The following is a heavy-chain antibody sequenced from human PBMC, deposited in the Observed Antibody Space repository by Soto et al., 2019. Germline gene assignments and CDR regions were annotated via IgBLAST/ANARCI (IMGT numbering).Heavy chain of an antibody. CDR2: ISYDGTDK. V-gene: IGHV3-30*18. CDR1: AFTFTYYG. Sequence: QVQLVESGGGMVQPGRSLRLSCTASAFTFTYYGMHWVRQAPGKGLEWVAVISYDGTDKYYADSVKGRFTISRDNSKNTLYLQMNSLRAEDTAVYYCAKDDHDTSGHPDYWGPGTLVTVSS. J-gene: IGHJ4*02. D-gene: IGHD3-22*01. CDR3: AKDDHDTSGHPDY.